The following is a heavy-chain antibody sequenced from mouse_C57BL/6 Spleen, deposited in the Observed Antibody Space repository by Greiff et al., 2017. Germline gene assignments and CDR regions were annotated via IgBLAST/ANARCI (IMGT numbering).Heavy chain of an antibody. CDR1: GYAFSSSW. V-gene: IGHV1-82*01. J-gene: IGHJ1*03. D-gene: IGHD1-1*01. CDR2: IYPGDGDT. Sequence: VKLMESGPELVKPGASVKISCKASGYAFSSSWMNWVKQRPGKGLEWIGRIYPGDGDTNYNGKFKGKATLTADKSSSTAYMQLSSLTSEDSAVYFCARRTTDGYFDVWGTGTTVTVSS. CDR3: ARRTTDGYFDV.